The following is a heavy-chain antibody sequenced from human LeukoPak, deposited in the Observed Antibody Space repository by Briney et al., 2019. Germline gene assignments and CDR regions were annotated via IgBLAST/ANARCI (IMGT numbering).Heavy chain of an antibody. V-gene: IGHV4-59*01. CDR1: GGSISSYY. Sequence: SETLSPTCTVSGGSISSYYWSWIRQPPGKGLEWIGYIHYSGSTNYNPSLKSRVTISVDTSKNQFSLKLSSVTAADTAVYYCARDRIVGATTYYYYGMDVWGQGTTVTVSS. J-gene: IGHJ6*02. D-gene: IGHD1-26*01. CDR3: ARDRIVGATTYYYYGMDV. CDR2: IHYSGST.